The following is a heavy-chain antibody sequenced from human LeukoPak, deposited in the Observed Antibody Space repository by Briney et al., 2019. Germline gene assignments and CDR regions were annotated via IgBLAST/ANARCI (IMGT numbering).Heavy chain of an antibody. D-gene: IGHD3-10*01. CDR2: IYYSGST. CDR1: GGSISSYY. V-gene: IGHV4-59*12. J-gene: IGHJ5*02. CDR3: ARDSGTTGEVKFDP. Sequence: SETLSLTCTVSGGSISSYYWTWIRQPPGKGLEWIGYIYYSGSTNYNPSLKSRVTISVDTSKNQFSLKLTSVTAADTAVYYCARDSGTTGEVKFDPWGQGTLVTVSS.